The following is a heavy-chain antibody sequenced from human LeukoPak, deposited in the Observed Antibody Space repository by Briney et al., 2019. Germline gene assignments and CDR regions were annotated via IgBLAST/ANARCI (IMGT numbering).Heavy chain of an antibody. CDR3: AKDYDYVYYFDY. J-gene: IGHJ4*02. V-gene: IGHV3-30*02. D-gene: IGHD4-17*01. Sequence: GGSLRLSCAASGFTFSTYGMHWVRQAPGKGLEWVAFIRYDGSNKYYADSVKGRFTISRDNSRNTLYLQMSSLRPEDTAVYYCAKDYDYVYYFDYWGQGTLVTVSS. CDR2: IRYDGSNK. CDR1: GFTFSTYG.